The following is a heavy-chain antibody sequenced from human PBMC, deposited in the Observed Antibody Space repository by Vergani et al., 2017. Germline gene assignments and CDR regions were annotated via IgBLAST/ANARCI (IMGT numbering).Heavy chain of an antibody. CDR2: IYYSRST. J-gene: IGHJ4*02. D-gene: IGHD4-17*01. V-gene: IGHV4-61*01. CDR3: ARSGYGDPFDY. CDR1: GGSVTSGSYY. Sequence: QVQLQESGPGLVKPSETLSLTCTVSGGSVTSGSYYWSWIRQPPGKGLEWIGYIYYSRSTNYNPSLKSRVTISVDTSKNQFSLKLSSVTAAATAVYYCARSGYGDPFDYWGQGTLVTVSS.